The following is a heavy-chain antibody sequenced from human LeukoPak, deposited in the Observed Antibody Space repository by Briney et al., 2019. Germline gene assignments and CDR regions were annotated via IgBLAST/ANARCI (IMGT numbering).Heavy chain of an antibody. V-gene: IGHV4-59*12. Sequence: SETLSLTCTVSGGSISSYYWSWIRQPPGKGLEWIGYIYYSGSTNYNPSLKSRVTISVDTSKNQFSLKLSSVTAADTAVYYCTTDRFWSGPADYYYYGMDVWGQGTTVTVSS. D-gene: IGHD3-3*01. CDR2: IYYSGST. CDR3: TTDRFWSGPADYYYYGMDV. J-gene: IGHJ6*02. CDR1: GGSISSYY.